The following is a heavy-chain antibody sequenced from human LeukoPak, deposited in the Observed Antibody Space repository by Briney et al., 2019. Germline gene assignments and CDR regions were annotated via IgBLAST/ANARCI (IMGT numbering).Heavy chain of an antibody. CDR3: ARGTTYCSSTSCSYYYMDV. V-gene: IGHV1-46*01. J-gene: IGHJ6*03. CDR1: GYTFTSYY. CDR2: MNPSGGST. Sequence: ASVKVSCKASGYTFTSYYMHWVRQAPGQGLEWMGIMNPSGGSTSYAQKFQGRVTMTRDTSTSTVYMELSSLRSEDTAVYYCARGTTYCSSTSCSYYYMDVWGKGTTVTVSS. D-gene: IGHD2-2*01.